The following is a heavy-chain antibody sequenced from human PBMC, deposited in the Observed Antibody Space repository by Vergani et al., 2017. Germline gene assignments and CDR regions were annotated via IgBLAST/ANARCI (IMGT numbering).Heavy chain of an antibody. CDR3: AKGSRLYYDFWSGYSDYYMDV. D-gene: IGHD3-3*01. J-gene: IGHJ6*03. CDR1: GFTFRSYA. V-gene: IGHV3-23*01. CDR2: ISGSGGST. Sequence: EVQLLESGGGLVQPGGSLRLSCAASGFTFRSYAMSWVRQAPGKGLEWVSAISGSGGSTYYADSVKGRFTISRDNSKNTLYLQMNSLRAEDTAVYYCAKGSRLYYDFWSGYSDYYMDVWGK.